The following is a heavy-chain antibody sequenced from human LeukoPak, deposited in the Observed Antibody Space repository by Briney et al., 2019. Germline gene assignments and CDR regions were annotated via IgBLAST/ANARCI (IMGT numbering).Heavy chain of an antibody. CDR1: GGSFSGYY. J-gene: IGHJ4*02. Sequence: SETLSLTCAVYGGSFSGYYWSWIRQPPGKGLEWIGEINHSGSTNYSPSLKSRVTISLDTSKNQFSLTLTSVTAADTAFYFCARGALGSETYYHDSFDSWGQGTLVTVST. D-gene: IGHD3-10*02. CDR3: ARGALGSETYYHDSFDS. V-gene: IGHV4-34*01. CDR2: INHSGST.